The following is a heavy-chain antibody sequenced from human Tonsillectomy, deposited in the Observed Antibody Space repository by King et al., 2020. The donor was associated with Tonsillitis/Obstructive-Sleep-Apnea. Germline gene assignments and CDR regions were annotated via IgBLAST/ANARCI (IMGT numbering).Heavy chain of an antibody. CDR3: ATVISSSSRGYYYYYMDV. J-gene: IGHJ6*03. CDR1: GYTLTEAS. CDR2: SDAKDGET. V-gene: IGHV1-24*01. Sequence: QLVQSGAEVKKPGASVKVSCKVSGYTLTEASMHWVRQAPGKGLEWMGGSDAKDGETIYAQKFQGRVTMTGDTSTDTAYMELNSLRSEDTAVYYCATVISSSSRGYYYYYMDVWGKGTTVTVSS. D-gene: IGHD6-6*01.